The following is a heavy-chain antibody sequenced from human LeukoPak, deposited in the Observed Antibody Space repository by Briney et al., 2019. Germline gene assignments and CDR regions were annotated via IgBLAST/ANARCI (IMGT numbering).Heavy chain of an antibody. CDR3: ARSLVPPYFDY. J-gene: IGHJ4*02. CDR1: RGSLSSSSFY. Sequence: SEALSLTCTVSRGSLSSSSFYCGWLRQAPGRGLEWDASMYYNGTTYYNPSLKSRVTISVDTSKNQFFLKLSSVTAADTAVYYCARSLVPPYFDYWGQGTLVTVSS. D-gene: IGHD2-8*02. CDR2: MYYNGTT. V-gene: IGHV4-39*07.